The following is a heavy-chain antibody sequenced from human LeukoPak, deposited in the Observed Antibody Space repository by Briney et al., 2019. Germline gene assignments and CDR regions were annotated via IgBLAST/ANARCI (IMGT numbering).Heavy chain of an antibody. CDR3: AREHLGVYSGYDLFDY. CDR1: GGTFSSYA. Sequence: SVKVSCKASGGTFSSYAISWVRQAPGQGLEWMGGLIPIFGTANYAQKFQGRVTVTADESTSTAYMELSSLRSEDTAVYYCAREHLGVYSGYDLFDYWGQGTLVTVSS. D-gene: IGHD5-12*01. V-gene: IGHV1-69*13. CDR2: LIPIFGTA. J-gene: IGHJ4*02.